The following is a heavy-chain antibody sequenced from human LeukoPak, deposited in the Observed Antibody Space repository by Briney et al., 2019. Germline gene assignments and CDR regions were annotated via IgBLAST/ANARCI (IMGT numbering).Heavy chain of an antibody. D-gene: IGHD2-15*01. Sequence: GGSLRVSCAPSRFTFRNYSMIWVGQAPGKGLEWVSGISGSGDATWYADSVKGRFTISRDNSKNTVNLQMNSLRPEDTAVYYCAKCSGGSCYASWAFDYWGQGTLVTVSS. CDR2: ISGSGDAT. CDR1: RFTFRNYS. CDR3: AKCSGGSCYASWAFDY. V-gene: IGHV3-23*01. J-gene: IGHJ4*02.